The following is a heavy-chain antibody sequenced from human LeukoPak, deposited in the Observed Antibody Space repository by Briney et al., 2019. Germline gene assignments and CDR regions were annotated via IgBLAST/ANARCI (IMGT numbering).Heavy chain of an antibody. J-gene: IGHJ3*02. D-gene: IGHD1-26*01. CDR2: INAGNGNT. Sequence: ASVKVSCKASGYTFSNYAVLWVRQAPGQRLEWMGWINAGNGNTKYSQDFQGRVTITRDTSASTAYMELSSLRSEDMAVYYCARGSGSGDAFDIWGQGTMVTVSS. CDR3: ARGSGSGDAFDI. CDR1: GYTFSNYA. V-gene: IGHV1-3*03.